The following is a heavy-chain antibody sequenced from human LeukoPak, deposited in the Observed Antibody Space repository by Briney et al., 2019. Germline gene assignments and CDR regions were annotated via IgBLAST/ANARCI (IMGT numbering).Heavy chain of an antibody. D-gene: IGHD6-13*01. CDR1: GHSINSAYY. Sequence: SETLSLTCTVSGHSINSAYYWGWIRQPPGKGLEWIGCLYHSGSTYSSPSLKSRVPISLDTSKNQFSLRLTSVTAADTAMYYCARDTRSQQLGENDAFDIWGQGTMVTVSS. J-gene: IGHJ3*02. CDR2: LYHSGST. CDR3: ARDTRSQQLGENDAFDI. V-gene: IGHV4-38-2*02.